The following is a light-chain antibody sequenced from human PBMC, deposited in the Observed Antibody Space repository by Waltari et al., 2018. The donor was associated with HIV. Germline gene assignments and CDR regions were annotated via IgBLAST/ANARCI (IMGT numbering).Light chain of an antibody. J-gene: IGKJ5*01. CDR2: AAS. Sequence: DIQMTQSPSSLSASVGERVPITCRASHDISYYLAWFQQRPGEAPKSLIYAASTLHSGVPSKFRSSGSETYFTLTINILQSEDSATYYSQQYKGYPLTFGQGTRLEIK. V-gene: IGKV1-16*02. CDR1: HDISYY. CDR3: QQYKGYPLT.